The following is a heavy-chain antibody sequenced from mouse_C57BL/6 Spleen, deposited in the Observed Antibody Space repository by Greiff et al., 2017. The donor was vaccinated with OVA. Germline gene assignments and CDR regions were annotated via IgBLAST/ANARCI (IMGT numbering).Heavy chain of an antibody. D-gene: IGHD3-2*02. CDR1: GFSLTSYA. CDR2: IWTGGGT. Sequence: VKLMESGPGLVAPSQSLSITCTVSGFSLTSYAISWVRQPPGKGLEWLGVIWTGGGTNYNSALKSRLSISKDNSKSQVFLKMNSLQTDDTARYYCARNKGDSSGYSWFAYWGQGTLVTVSA. J-gene: IGHJ3*01. V-gene: IGHV2-9-1*01. CDR3: ARNKGDSSGYSWFAY.